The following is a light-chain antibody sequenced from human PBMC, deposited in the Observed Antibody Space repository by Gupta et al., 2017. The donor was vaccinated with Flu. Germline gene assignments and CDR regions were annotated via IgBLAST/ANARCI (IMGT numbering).Light chain of an antibody. V-gene: IGLV2-23*02. CDR2: EVS. CDR3: CSYTGSSSYMI. J-gene: IGLJ2*01. Sequence: QSALTQPASVSGSPGQSITISCTGTSRDVGSYDLVSWYQHHPGRVPKLMIYEVSKWPSGVSNRFSGSKSGNTASLTIFGLQAEDEADYYCCSYTGSSSYMIFGGGTKVTVL. CDR1: SRDVGSYDL.